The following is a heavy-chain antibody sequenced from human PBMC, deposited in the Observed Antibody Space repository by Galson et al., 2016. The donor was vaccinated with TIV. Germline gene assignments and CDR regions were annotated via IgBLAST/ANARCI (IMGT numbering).Heavy chain of an antibody. D-gene: IGHD1-26*01. CDR2: IGANSGDT. Sequence: SVKVSCKASGYTFSKYGISWVRQAPGQGLEWVGWIGANSGDTDSAQKLQGRVTLATDTSTSTAYMELRSLRSDDTAVYYCARDRGSMTMILAADYYYAMDVWGQGTTVTVSS. CDR1: GYTFSKYG. V-gene: IGHV1-18*01. CDR3: ARDRGSMTMILAADYYYAMDV. J-gene: IGHJ6*02.